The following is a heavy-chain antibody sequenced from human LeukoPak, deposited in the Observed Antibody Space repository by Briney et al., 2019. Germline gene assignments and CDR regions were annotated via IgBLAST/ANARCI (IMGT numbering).Heavy chain of an antibody. Sequence: GGSLRLSCAASGFIFSGSAVHWVRQASGKGLEWVGRIRSKANSHATAYAASVKGRFTILRDDSKNTAYLQMNSLKIEDTAMYYCARRGDYSASGDYWGQGTLVTVSS. J-gene: IGHJ4*02. CDR2: IRSKANSHAT. V-gene: IGHV3-73*01. CDR1: GFIFSGSA. CDR3: ARRGDYSASGDY. D-gene: IGHD3-10*01.